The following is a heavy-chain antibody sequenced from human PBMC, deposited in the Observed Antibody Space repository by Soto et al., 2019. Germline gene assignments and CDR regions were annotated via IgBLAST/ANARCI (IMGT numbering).Heavy chain of an antibody. V-gene: IGHV2-26*01. D-gene: IGHD3-10*01. CDR3: ARVETTMAKEFNWFDP. Sequence: QVTLKESGPVLVKPTETLTLTCTVSGFSLSNARMGVSWISQPPGKALEWLAHIFSNDEKSYSTSLKSRLTISKDTSKSQVVLTMTNMDPVDTATYYCARVETTMAKEFNWFDPWGQGTLVTVSS. CDR2: IFSNDEK. J-gene: IGHJ5*02. CDR1: GFSLSNARMG.